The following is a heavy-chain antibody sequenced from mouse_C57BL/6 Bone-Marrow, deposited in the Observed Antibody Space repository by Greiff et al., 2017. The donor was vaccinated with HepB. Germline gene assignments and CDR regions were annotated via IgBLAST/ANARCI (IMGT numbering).Heavy chain of an antibody. CDR2: INPNNGGT. V-gene: IGHV1-26*01. CDR3: ARQGLLCDY. Sequence: EVKLQQSGPELVKPGASVKISCKASGYTFTDYYMNWVKQSHGKSLEWIGDINPNNGGTSYNQKFKGKATLTVDKSSSTAYMELRSLTSEDSAVYYCARQGLLCDYWGQGTTLTVSS. CDR1: GYTFTDYY. J-gene: IGHJ2*01. D-gene: IGHD2-1*01.